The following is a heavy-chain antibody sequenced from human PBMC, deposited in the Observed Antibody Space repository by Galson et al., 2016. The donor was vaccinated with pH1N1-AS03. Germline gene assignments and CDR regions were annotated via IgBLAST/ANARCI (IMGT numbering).Heavy chain of an antibody. J-gene: IGHJ4*02. CDR2: IYNSGST. V-gene: IGHV4-59*01. Sequence: SETLSLTCSVAGVSIRGYSWNWIRQTPGRGLEWIGSIYNSGSTDFNPSLKSRVTMSMDTSKNQFTLKLSSASAADTAVYYCARGAPGDFGYWGQGTLVTVSS. CDR1: GVSIRGYS. CDR3: ARGAPGDFGY. D-gene: IGHD2-8*02.